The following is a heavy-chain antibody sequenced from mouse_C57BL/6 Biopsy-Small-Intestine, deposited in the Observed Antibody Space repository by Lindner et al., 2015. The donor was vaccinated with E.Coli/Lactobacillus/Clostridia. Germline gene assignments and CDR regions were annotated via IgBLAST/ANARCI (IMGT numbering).Heavy chain of an antibody. V-gene: IGHV5-6*01. J-gene: IGHJ4*01. D-gene: IGHD2-3*01. CDR3: ARQGDGQTFYAMDY. CDR2: ISSGGSFT. Sequence: VQLQESGGDLVKPGGSLKLSCAASGFTLSSYGMSWVRQTLDKRLEWVATISSGGSFTYYPDSVKGRFTISRDNAENTLFLQMSSLKSEDTAMYYCARQGDGQTFYAMDYWGQGTSVTVSS. CDR1: GFTLSSYG.